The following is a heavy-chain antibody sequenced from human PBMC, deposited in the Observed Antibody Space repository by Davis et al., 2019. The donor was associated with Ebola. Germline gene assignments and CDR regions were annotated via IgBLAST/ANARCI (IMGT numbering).Heavy chain of an antibody. CDR2: IYHSGST. Sequence: MPSETLSLTCAVSGGSISSSDWWSWVRQPPGKGLEWIGEIYHSGSTNYNPSLKSRVTISVDTSKNQFSLKLSSVTAADTAVYYCARDRLHQGPIGLPPGTLLQEHLWG. J-gene: IGHJ6*01. V-gene: IGHV4-4*02. CDR3: ARDRLHQGPIGLPPGTLLQEHL. CDR1: GGSISSSDW.